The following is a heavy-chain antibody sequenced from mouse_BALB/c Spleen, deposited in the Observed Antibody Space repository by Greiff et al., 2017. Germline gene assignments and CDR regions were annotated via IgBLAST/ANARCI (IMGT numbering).Heavy chain of an antibody. D-gene: IGHD2-2*01. CDR2: IYPGDGDT. J-gene: IGHJ2*01. Sequence: QVQLKQSGPELVKPGASVKISCKASGYPFSSSWMNWVKQRPGQGLEWIGRIYPGDGDTNYNGKFKGKATLTADKSSSTAYMQLSSLTSVDSAVYFCARGAVTDYWGQGTTLTVSS. CDR3: ARGAVTDY. V-gene: IGHV1-82*01. CDR1: GYPFSSSW.